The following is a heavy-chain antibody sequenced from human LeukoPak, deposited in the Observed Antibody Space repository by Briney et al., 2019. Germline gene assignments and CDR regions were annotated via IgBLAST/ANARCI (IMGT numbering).Heavy chain of an antibody. V-gene: IGHV3-49*04. CDR1: GFTFGDYA. D-gene: IGHD4-17*01. CDR3: TRDIDGEYADH. Sequence: GGSLRLSCTASGFTFGDYAMSWARQAPRKGLEWVGFIRSKAYGGTTEYAASVKGRFTISRDDSKSIAYLQMNSLKTEDTAVFYCTRDIDGEYADHWGQGTLVTVSS. J-gene: IGHJ4*02. CDR2: IRSKAYGGTT.